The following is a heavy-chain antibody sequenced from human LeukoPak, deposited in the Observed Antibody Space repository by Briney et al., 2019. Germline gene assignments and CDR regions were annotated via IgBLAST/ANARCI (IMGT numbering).Heavy chain of an antibody. J-gene: IGHJ6*03. CDR3: TRVGAGGFRYYRYYMDV. Sequence: GGSLRLSCTTSGFTFDDHTMSWVRQAPGKGLELVGFIRSTAYGGTTEYAASVRGRFSISRDDSKDIAYLQMSSLKTEDTAVYFCTRVGAGGFRYYRYYMDVWGKGTTVTVSS. V-gene: IGHV3-49*04. CDR2: IRSTAYGGTT. D-gene: IGHD3-16*01. CDR1: GFTFDDHT.